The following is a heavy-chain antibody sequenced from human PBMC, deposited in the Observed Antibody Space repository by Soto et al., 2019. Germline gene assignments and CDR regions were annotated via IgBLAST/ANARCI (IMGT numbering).Heavy chain of an antibody. CDR3: ARTSCSGGSCYPKTVNQNYYYYGMDV. V-gene: IGHV4-31*03. D-gene: IGHD2-15*01. Sequence: PSETLSLTCTVSGGSISSGGYYGSWIRQHPGKGLEWIGYIYYSGSTYYNPSLKSRVTISVDTSKNQFSLKLSSVTAADTAVYYCARTSCSGGSCYPKTVNQNYYYYGMDVWGQGTTVTVSS. CDR2: IYYSGST. CDR1: GGSISSGGYY. J-gene: IGHJ6*02.